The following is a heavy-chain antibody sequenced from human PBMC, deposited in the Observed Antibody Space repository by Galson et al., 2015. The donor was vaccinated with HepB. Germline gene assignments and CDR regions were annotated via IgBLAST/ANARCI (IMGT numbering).Heavy chain of an antibody. J-gene: IGHJ5*02. V-gene: IGHV3-30*03. Sequence: SLRLSCAASGFTFNSYGMHWVRQAPGKGLEWVAVISYDGSNKDYADSVKGRFTISRDNSKNTLYLQMNSLRAEDTAVYYCARDGLGTSGCPETWGQRTLVTVSS. D-gene: IGHD6-19*01. CDR1: GFTFNSYG. CDR3: ARDGLGTSGCPET. CDR2: ISYDGSNK.